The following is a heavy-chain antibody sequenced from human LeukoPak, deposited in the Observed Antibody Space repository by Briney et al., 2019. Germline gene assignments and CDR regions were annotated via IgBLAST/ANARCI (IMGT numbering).Heavy chain of an antibody. CDR2: ISSSVSTI. J-gene: IGHJ4*02. CDR1: GFTFSSYE. V-gene: IGHV3-48*03. CDR3: ARVRKYSTPFDY. Sequence: GGSLRLSCAASGFTFSSYEMNWVRQAPGKGLEWVSYISSSVSTIYYADSVKGRFTISRDNAKNSLYLQLNSLRPEDTAVYYCARVRKYSTPFDYWGQGTLVTVSS. D-gene: IGHD4-11*01.